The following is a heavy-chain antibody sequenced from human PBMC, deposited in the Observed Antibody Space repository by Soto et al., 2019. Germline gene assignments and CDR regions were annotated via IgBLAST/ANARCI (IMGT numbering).Heavy chain of an antibody. V-gene: IGHV3-49*03. CDR3: ARNSRVGESLPLNYYAMDV. CDR1: GFTFADYE. CDR2: IRSKDYGGAA. Sequence: GSLRLSCTASGFTFADYEMNWFRQAPGKGLEWVSFIRSKDYGGAAHYAASVEDRFIISRDDSKSVSYLQMNSLRTEDTAVYYCARNSRVGESLPLNYYAMDVWRQRTTVTVSS. D-gene: IGHD3-10*01. J-gene: IGHJ6*02.